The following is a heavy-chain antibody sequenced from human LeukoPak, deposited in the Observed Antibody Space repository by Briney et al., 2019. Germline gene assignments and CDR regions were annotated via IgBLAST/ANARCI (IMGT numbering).Heavy chain of an antibody. CDR2: IIPISGTA. J-gene: IGHJ6*03. Sequence: SVKVSCKASGGTFSSYAISWVRQAPGQGLEWMGGIIPISGTANYAQKFQGRVTITTDESTSTAYMELSSLGSEDTAVYYCARVELERLGLYYYYYMDVWGKGTTVTVSS. D-gene: IGHD1-1*01. V-gene: IGHV1-69*05. CDR1: GGTFSSYA. CDR3: ARVELERLGLYYYYYMDV.